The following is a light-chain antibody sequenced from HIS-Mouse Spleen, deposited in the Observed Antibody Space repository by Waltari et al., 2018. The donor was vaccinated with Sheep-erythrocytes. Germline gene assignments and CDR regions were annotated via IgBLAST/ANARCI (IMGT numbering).Light chain of an antibody. CDR1: SSDVGGYNY. Sequence: QSALTQPASVSGSPGQSITISCTGTSSDVGGYNYVSWYQQHPGKAPKLMIYDVSNRPSGVSTRFSGSKSGNTASLTISGLQAEDEADYYCCSYAGSSTPWVFGGGTKLTVL. CDR2: DVS. CDR3: CSYAGSSTPWV. V-gene: IGLV2-14*03. J-gene: IGLJ3*02.